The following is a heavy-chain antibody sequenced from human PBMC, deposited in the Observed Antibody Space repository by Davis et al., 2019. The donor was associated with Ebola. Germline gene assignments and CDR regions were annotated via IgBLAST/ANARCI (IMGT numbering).Heavy chain of an antibody. V-gene: IGHV3-74*01. Sequence: PGGSLRLSCAASGFTFSSYWMHWVRQAPGKGLVWVSRINSDGSSTSYADSVKGRFTISRDNAKNTRYLQMNRLRAEEKAVYYCARDLGPLLPYYYGMDVWGQGTTVTVSS. J-gene: IGHJ6*02. CDR1: GFTFSSYW. CDR2: INSDGSST. CDR3: ARDLGPLLPYYYGMDV.